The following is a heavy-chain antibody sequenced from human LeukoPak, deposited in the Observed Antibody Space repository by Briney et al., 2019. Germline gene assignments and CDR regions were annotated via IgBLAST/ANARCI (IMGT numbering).Heavy chain of an antibody. Sequence: QSGGSLRLSCAASGFTVSSNYMSWVRQAPGKGLEWVSAISGNGGSTYYADSVKGRFTISRDNSKNTLYLQMNSLRAEDTAVYYCAKGGPVGFDPWGQGTLVTVSS. D-gene: IGHD3-10*01. CDR3: AKGGPVGFDP. V-gene: IGHV3-23*01. J-gene: IGHJ5*02. CDR2: ISGNGGST. CDR1: GFTVSSNY.